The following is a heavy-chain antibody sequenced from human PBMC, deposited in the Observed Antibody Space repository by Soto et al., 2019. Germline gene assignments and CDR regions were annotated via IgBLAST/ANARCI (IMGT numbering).Heavy chain of an antibody. CDR2: INDSGGTT. J-gene: IGHJ4*02. D-gene: IGHD3-22*01. Sequence: LRLSCAASGFNFRSYALAWVCQPPGKGLEWVSTINDSGGTTYDADSVRGRFTVSRDNSKNTLYLQLSSLRADDTAVYYCARGFYYDRAGYHPFDCWGQGPLVNAS. CDR3: ARGFYYDRAGYHPFDC. CDR1: GFNFRSYA. V-gene: IGHV3-23*01.